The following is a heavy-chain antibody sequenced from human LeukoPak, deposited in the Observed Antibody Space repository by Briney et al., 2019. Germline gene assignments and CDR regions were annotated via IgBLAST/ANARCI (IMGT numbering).Heavy chain of an antibody. CDR2: INAGNGNT. J-gene: IGHJ4*02. CDR1: GYTFTSYA. Sequence: ASVKVSCKASGYTFTSYAMHWVRQAPGQRLEWMGWINAGNGNTKYSQKFQGRVTITRDTSASTAYMELSSLRSEDTAVYYCARARGYSSSWYDYWGQGTLVSVSS. D-gene: IGHD6-13*01. CDR3: ARARGYSSSWYDY. V-gene: IGHV1-3*01.